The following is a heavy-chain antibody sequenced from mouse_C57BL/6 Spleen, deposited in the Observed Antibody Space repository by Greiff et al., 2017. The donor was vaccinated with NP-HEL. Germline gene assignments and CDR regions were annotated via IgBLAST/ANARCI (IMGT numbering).Heavy chain of an antibody. CDR1: GYAFSSYW. Sequence: QVQLKESGAELVKPGASVKISCKASGYAFSSYWMNWVKQRPGKGLEWIGQIYPGDGDTNYNGKFKGKATLTADKSSSTAYMQLSSLTSEDAAVYFCLFITTVDYAMDYWGQGTSVTVAS. CDR2: IYPGDGDT. D-gene: IGHD1-1*01. J-gene: IGHJ4*01. CDR3: LFITTVDYAMDY. V-gene: IGHV1-80*01.